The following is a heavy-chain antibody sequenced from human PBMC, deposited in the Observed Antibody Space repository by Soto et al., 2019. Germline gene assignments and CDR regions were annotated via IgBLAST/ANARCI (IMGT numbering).Heavy chain of an antibody. V-gene: IGHV6-1*01. Sequence: SQTLSLTCAISGDSVSSNSAAWNWIRLSPSRGLEWLARTYYRSRWYNDYAVSVRSRITVNPDTSKNQFSLQLTSVTPEDTAVYYCARGNGEYSSSSDNWFDPWGQGTLVTVSS. D-gene: IGHD6-6*01. CDR3: ARGNGEYSSSSDNWFDP. CDR1: GDSVSSNSAA. J-gene: IGHJ5*02. CDR2: TYYRSRWYN.